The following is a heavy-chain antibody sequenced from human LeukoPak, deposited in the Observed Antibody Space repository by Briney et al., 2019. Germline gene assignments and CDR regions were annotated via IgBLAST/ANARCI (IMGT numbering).Heavy chain of an antibody. D-gene: IGHD1-1*01. J-gene: IGHJ4*02. Sequence: QAGGSLRLSCAASGFTFSTYWMHWVRQAPGKGLVWVSRMNNDGSTRDYADSVKGRFTISRDNAKNTLYLQMNSLRVEDTAVYYCARDQLEPSRWFDYWGQGTLVTVSS. V-gene: IGHV3-74*01. CDR2: MNNDGSTR. CDR3: ARDQLEPSRWFDY. CDR1: GFTFSTYW.